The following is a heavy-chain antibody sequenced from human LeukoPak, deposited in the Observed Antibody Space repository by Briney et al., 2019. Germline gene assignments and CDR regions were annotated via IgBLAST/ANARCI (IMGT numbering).Heavy chain of an antibody. CDR1: GYTFTSYA. J-gene: IGHJ5*02. Sequence: ASVKVSCKASGYTFTSYAMNWVRQAPGQGLEWMGWINPYSGGTNYAQKFQGRVTMTRDTSISTAYMDLSRLRSDDTAVYYCARGMGELVPAATWFDPWGQGTLVTVSS. CDR2: INPYSGGT. D-gene: IGHD2-2*01. CDR3: ARGMGELVPAATWFDP. V-gene: IGHV1-2*02.